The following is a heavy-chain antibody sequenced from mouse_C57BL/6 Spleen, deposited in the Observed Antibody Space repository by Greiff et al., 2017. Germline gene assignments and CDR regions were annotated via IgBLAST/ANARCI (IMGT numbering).Heavy chain of an antibody. CDR1: GFNIKNTY. CDR2: IDPANGNT. V-gene: IGHV14-3*01. D-gene: IGHD2-3*01. J-gene: IGHJ4*01. CDR3: ARLDDGYYGNYAMCY. Sequence: VQLKESVAELVRPGASVKLSCTASGFNIKNTYMHWVKQRPEQGLEWIGRIDPANGNTKYAPKFQGKAPITAEPSSNTSYLQLSSLTSEDTAIYYCARLDDGYYGNYAMCYGGQGTSVTVAS.